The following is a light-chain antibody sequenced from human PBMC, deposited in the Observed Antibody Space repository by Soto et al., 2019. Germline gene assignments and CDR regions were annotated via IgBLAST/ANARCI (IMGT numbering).Light chain of an antibody. Sequence: IQMTQSPSSLSASVGDRVTITCRASHDISTHLNWYQQVPGKAPKLLIYETSNVETGVPSRFSGRGSGTDFVFTINNLQPEDIGTYYCQQYDNVGITFGQGTRL. CDR2: ETS. V-gene: IGKV1-33*01. CDR1: HDISTH. CDR3: QQYDNVGIT. J-gene: IGKJ5*01.